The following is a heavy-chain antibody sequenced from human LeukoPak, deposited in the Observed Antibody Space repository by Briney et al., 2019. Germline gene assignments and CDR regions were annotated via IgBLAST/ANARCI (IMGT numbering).Heavy chain of an antibody. CDR2: ISYDGSNK. CDR1: GFTFSSYA. CDR3: ARDAASGTDV. J-gene: IGHJ6*04. Sequence: PGGSLRLSCAASGFTFSSYAMHWVRQAPGKGLEWVAVISYDGSNKYYADSVKGRFTISRDNSKNTLYLQMDSLRAEDTAVYYCARDAASGTDVWGKGTTVIVSS. V-gene: IGHV3-30*04. D-gene: IGHD3-10*01.